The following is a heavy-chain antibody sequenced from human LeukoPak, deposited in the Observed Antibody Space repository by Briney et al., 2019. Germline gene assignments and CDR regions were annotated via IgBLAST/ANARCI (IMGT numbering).Heavy chain of an antibody. J-gene: IGHJ3*02. D-gene: IGHD6-13*01. CDR1: GGSITSSSHY. CDR3: ARDTGKAAGNDAFDI. V-gene: IGHV4-39*02. Sequence: SETLSLTCTVSGGSITSSSHYWGWIRQPPGKGLEWIGSIYYSGDTYYNPSLKSRVTISGDTSKSQFSLRLSSVPAADTAVYYCARDTGKAAGNDAFDIWGQGTMVTVSS. CDR2: IYYSGDT.